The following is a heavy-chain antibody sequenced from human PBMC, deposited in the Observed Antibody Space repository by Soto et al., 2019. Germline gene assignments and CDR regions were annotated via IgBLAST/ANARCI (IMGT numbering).Heavy chain of an antibody. Sequence: SETLSLTCTVSGGSISNSYWSWIRQSPEKGLEWIGYIYSSGSTNYNPSLNSRVTISVDTSKNQFSLKLSSLSAADTAIYYCARRHYCRGDCTINPDYYYGMDVWGQGTTVTVSS. D-gene: IGHD2-21*02. CDR1: GGSISNSY. J-gene: IGHJ6*02. V-gene: IGHV4-59*08. CDR2: IYSSGST. CDR3: ARRHYCRGDCTINPDYYYGMDV.